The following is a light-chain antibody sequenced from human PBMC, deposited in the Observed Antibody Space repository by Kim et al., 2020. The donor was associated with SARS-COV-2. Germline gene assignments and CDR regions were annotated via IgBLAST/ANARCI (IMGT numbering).Light chain of an antibody. V-gene: IGKV1-27*01. CDR3: QKYDSAPWT. CDR1: LGIRDY. Sequence: DTQMTQSPSSLSASVGDRVTITCRASLGIRDYLAWYQQKPGEVPKLLIYAASTLQSGVPLRFSGSGSGRDFTLNISDLQPEDAATYFCQKYDSAPWTFGQGTKVDIK. CDR2: AAS. J-gene: IGKJ1*01.